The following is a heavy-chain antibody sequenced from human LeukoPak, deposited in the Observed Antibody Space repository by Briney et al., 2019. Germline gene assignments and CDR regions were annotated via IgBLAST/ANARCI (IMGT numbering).Heavy chain of an antibody. D-gene: IGHD2/OR15-2a*01. CDR2: INSDGSST. V-gene: IGHV3-74*01. J-gene: IGHJ4*02. CDR3: ARESRSSHTLDDY. Sequence: PGGSLRVSCAASGFTFSSYWMHWVRQAPGNGLVWVSRINSDGSSTSYADSVKGRFTISRDNAKNTLYLQMNSLRAEDTAVYYCARESRSSHTLDDYWGQGTLVSVSS. CDR1: GFTFSSYW.